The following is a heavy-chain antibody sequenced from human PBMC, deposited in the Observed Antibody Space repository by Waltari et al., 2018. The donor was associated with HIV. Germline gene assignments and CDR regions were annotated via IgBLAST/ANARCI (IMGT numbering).Heavy chain of an antibody. CDR2: ISSNTSYI. V-gene: IGHV3-21*01. J-gene: IGHJ3*02. CDR1: GFTFSRFS. Sequence: EVQLVESGGGLVKPGGSLRLSCAASGFTFSRFSMNWVRQAPGKWLELVSSISSNTSYIYYADSVKGRFTMSRDNAKNSLYLQMNSLRVEDTAVYYCARDYGDFGSSAFDIWGQGTMVTVSS. CDR3: ARDYGDFGSSAFDI. D-gene: IGHD4-17*01.